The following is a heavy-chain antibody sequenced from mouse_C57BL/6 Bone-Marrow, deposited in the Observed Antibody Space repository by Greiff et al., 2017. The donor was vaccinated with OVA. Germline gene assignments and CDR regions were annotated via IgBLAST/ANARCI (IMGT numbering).Heavy chain of an antibody. CDR2: ISSGSSTI. CDR3: ARRITADPYAVDY. D-gene: IGHD1-1*01. CDR1: GFTFSDYG. Sequence: EVKLVESGGGLVKPGGSLKLSCAASGFTFSDYGMHWVRQAPEKGLEWVAYISSGSSTIYYADTVKGRFTISRDNAKNTLFLQMTSLRSEDTAMYYCARRITADPYAVDYWGQGTSVTVSS. J-gene: IGHJ4*01. V-gene: IGHV5-17*01.